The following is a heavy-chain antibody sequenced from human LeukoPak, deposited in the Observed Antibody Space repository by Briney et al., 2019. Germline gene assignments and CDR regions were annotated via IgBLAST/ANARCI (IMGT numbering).Heavy chain of an antibody. CDR1: GSSISSGYY. D-gene: IGHD3-10*02. J-gene: IGHJ6*04. CDR2: INHSGST. V-gene: IGHV4-38-2*02. Sequence: PSETLSLTCSVSGSSISSGYYWSWIRQPPGKGLEWIGEINHSGSTNYNPSLKSRVTISVDTSKNQFSLKLSSVTAADTAVYYCAELGITMIGGVWGKGTTVTISS. CDR3: AELGITMIGGV.